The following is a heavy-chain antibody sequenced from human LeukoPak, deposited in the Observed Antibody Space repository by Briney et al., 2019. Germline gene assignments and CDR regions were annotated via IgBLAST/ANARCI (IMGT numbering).Heavy chain of an antibody. CDR1: GFTFSSYA. D-gene: IGHD2-2*02. J-gene: IGHJ4*02. V-gene: IGHV3-30-3*01. Sequence: GGSLRLSCAASGFTFSSYAMHWVRQAPGKGLEWVAVISYDGSNKYYADSVKGRFTVSRDNSKNTLYLQMNSLRAEDTAVYYCARERYCSSTSCYNYFDYWGQGTLVTVSS. CDR2: ISYDGSNK. CDR3: ARERYCSSTSCYNYFDY.